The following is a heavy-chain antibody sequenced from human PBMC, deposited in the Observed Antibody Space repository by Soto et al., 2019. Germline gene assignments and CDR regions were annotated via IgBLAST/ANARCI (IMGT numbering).Heavy chain of an antibody. CDR3: ARKPMNTHAFDI. Sequence: QVQLQESGPGLVKPSETLSLTCTVSGGSISTYYWTWIRQPPGKGLEWIGYIYYTGNTYYNPSLKSRVTISVDTSKNQFPLKLSSVTAADTAVYYCARKPMNTHAFDIWGQGTMVTVSS. CDR1: GGSISTYY. J-gene: IGHJ3*02. CDR2: IYYTGNT. V-gene: IGHV4-59*01.